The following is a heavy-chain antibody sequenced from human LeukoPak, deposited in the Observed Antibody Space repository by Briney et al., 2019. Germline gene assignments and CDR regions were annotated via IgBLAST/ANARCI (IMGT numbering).Heavy chain of an antibody. D-gene: IGHD3-22*01. Sequence: PGGSLRLSCAASGFTFSSYWMDWVRQAPGKGLEWVANIKQGGSEMYYVASVKGRFTISRDNTKNSLFLHMSSLRAEDTAVYFCASSYFDNSLHAYDIWGQGTMVAVSS. CDR1: GFTFSSYW. J-gene: IGHJ3*02. CDR3: ASSYFDNSLHAYDI. CDR2: IKQGGSEM. V-gene: IGHV3-7*01.